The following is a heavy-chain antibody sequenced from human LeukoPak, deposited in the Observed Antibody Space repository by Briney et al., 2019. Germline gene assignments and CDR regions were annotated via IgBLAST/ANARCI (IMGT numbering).Heavy chain of an antibody. J-gene: IGHJ4*02. CDR3: AAVVVSGTPYFDY. CDR2: MYYTGST. V-gene: IGHV4-59*03. Sequence: SETLSLTCTVSGGSIRSYYWTWIRQPPGKGLEWIGYMYYTGSTKYNPSLKSRVSISVDTSKNQFSLTLTSVTAADTAVYYCAAVVVSGTPYFDYWGQGTLVTVSS. D-gene: IGHD2-21*02. CDR1: GGSIRSYY.